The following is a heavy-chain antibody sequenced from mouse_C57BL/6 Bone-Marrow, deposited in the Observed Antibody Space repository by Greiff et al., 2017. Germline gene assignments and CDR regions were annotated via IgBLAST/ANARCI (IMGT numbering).Heavy chain of an antibody. CDR2: IDPETGGT. J-gene: IGHJ4*01. D-gene: IGHD2-5*01. V-gene: IGHV1-15*01. CDR3: TREGVLYYSNYGAMDY. CDR1: GYTFTDYE. Sequence: QVQLQQSGAELVRPGASVTLSCKASGYTFTDYEMHWVKQTPVHGLEWIGAIDPETGGTAYNQKFKGKAKLTADKSSSTAYMALRSLTSEDSAVYYCTREGVLYYSNYGAMDYWGQGTSVTVSS.